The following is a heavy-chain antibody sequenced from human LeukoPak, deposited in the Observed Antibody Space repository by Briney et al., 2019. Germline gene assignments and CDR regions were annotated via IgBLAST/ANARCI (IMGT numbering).Heavy chain of an antibody. V-gene: IGHV4-59*08. Sequence: PSETLSLTCTVSGGSISSYYWSWIRQPPGKGLEWIGYIYYSGSTNYNPSLKSRVTISVDTSKNQFSLKLSSVTAADTAVYYCARHPYSSSWYYFDYWGPGTLVTVSS. CDR2: IYYSGST. J-gene: IGHJ4*02. CDR3: ARHPYSSSWYYFDY. CDR1: GGSISSYY. D-gene: IGHD6-13*01.